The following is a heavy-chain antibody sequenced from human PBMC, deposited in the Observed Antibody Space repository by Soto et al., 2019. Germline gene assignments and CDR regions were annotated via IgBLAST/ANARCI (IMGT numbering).Heavy chain of an antibody. CDR2: ISGSGGST. CDR3: AKMEGYCSGGSCYYYYYYGMDV. D-gene: IGHD2-15*01. Sequence: GGSLRLSCAASGFTFSSYAMSWVRQAPGKGLEWVSAISGSGGSTYYADSVKGRFTISRDNSKNTLYLQMNSLRAEDTAVYYCAKMEGYCSGGSCYYYYYYGMDVWGQGTTVTVSS. J-gene: IGHJ6*02. V-gene: IGHV3-23*01. CDR1: GFTFSSYA.